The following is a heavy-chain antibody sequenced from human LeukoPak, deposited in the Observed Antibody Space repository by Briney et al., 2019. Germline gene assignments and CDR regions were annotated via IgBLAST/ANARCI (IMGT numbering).Heavy chain of an antibody. CDR3: TTDQRMIVVVSDQYYFDY. J-gene: IGHJ4*02. Sequence: GGSLRLSCAASGFTFSNAWMSWVRQAPGKGLEWVGRIKSKTDGGTTDYAAPVKGRFTISRDDSKNTLYLQMNSLKTEDTAVYYCTTDQRMIVVVSDQYYFDYWGQGTLVTVSS. V-gene: IGHV3-15*01. CDR2: IKSKTDGGTT. CDR1: GFTFSNAW. D-gene: IGHD3-22*01.